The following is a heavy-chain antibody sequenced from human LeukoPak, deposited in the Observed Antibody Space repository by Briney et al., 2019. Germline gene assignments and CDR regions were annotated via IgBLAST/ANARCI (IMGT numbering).Heavy chain of an antibody. CDR3: AKAPSSSGWYYFDY. CDR1: GFTFSSYA. Sequence: TGGSLRLSCAASGFTFSSYAMSWVRQAPEKGLEWVSGFSGSGGSTYYADSVKGRFTISRDNSKNTLYLQMNSLRAEDTAVYYCAKAPSSSGWYYFDYWGQGTLVTVSS. CDR2: FSGSGGST. J-gene: IGHJ4*02. D-gene: IGHD6-19*01. V-gene: IGHV3-23*01.